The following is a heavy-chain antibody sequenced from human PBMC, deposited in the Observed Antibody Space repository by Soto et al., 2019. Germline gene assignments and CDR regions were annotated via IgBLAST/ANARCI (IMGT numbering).Heavy chain of an antibody. CDR1: GFTFSSDW. J-gene: IGHJ3*02. D-gene: IGHD6-13*01. V-gene: IGHV3-7*05. Sequence: VRLVESGGGLVQPGGSLRLSCAASGFTFSSDWMTWVRQAPGKGLEWVANIRKDGSKTSYLDSVRGRFTISRDNAQSSLYLQMDSLRAEDTALYYCARDVSPGTSSLYFDDFDIWGQGTMVTVSS. CDR2: IRKDGSKT. CDR3: ARDVSPGTSSLYFDDFDI.